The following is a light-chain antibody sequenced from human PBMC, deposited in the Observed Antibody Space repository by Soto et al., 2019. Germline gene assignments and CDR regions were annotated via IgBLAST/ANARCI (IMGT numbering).Light chain of an antibody. CDR1: QSFSSSY. Sequence: EIVLTQSPGTLSLSPGEGATLSCRASQSFSSSYIAWYQQRPGQTPSLLIYGASTRATGIPDRFSGSGSGTHFTLTISRLEPGDFEVYYCQHFGGTTFTFGQGTRLDIX. V-gene: IGKV3-20*01. CDR3: QHFGGTTFT. J-gene: IGKJ5*01. CDR2: GAS.